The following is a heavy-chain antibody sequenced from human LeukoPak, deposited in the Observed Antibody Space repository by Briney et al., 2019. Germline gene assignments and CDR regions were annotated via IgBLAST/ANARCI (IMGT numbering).Heavy chain of an antibody. Sequence: SETLSLTCAVYGGSFSGYYWSWIRQPPGKGLEWIGYIYYSGSTNYNPSLKSRVTISVDTSKNQFSLKLSSVTAADTAVYYCARNVYSGYGIDYWGQGTLVTVSS. CDR1: GGSFSGYY. CDR2: IYYSGST. CDR3: ARNVYSGYGIDY. J-gene: IGHJ4*02. V-gene: IGHV4-59*01. D-gene: IGHD5-12*01.